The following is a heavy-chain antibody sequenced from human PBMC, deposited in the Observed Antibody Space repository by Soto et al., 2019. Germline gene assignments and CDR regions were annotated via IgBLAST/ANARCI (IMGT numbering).Heavy chain of an antibody. CDR1: GFSFSTYA. V-gene: IGHV3-30*04. Sequence: QEQLVESGGGVVQPGTSLRLSCTASGFSFSTYAMYWVRQTPGKGLEWVAIISYDGSNAQYADSVKGRFTVARDNSKNTLYLQMHSLTAEDTAVYYCARDAGGFGELLLNSYDAFDLWGQGKLVTVSS. D-gene: IGHD3-10*01. CDR3: ARDAGGFGELLLNSYDAFDL. J-gene: IGHJ3*01. CDR2: ISYDGSNA.